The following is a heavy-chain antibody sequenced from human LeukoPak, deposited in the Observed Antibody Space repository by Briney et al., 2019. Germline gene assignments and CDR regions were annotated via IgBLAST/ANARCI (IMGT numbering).Heavy chain of an antibody. Sequence: ASVNVSCKASGYTLTSYYMHWVRQAPGQGLEWMGIINPSGGSTSYAQKFRGRVTMTRDTSTSTVYMELSSLRSEDTAVYYCARAPDYGEPIDYWGQGTLVTVSS. D-gene: IGHD4-17*01. CDR2: INPSGGST. CDR3: ARAPDYGEPIDY. CDR1: GYTLTSYY. V-gene: IGHV1-46*01. J-gene: IGHJ4*02.